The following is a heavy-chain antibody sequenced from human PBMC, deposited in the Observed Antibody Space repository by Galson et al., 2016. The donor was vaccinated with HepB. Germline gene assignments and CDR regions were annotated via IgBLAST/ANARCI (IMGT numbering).Heavy chain of an antibody. CDR2: ISGSGDKT. CDR1: GFTLSSYA. D-gene: IGHD2-2*01. Sequence: SLRLSCAASGFTLSSYAMSWIRLAPGEGPEWVSVISGSGDKTYYANLVKGRFTISRDNSKNTLYLQMNSLRAEDTAVYYCAAAPYCSATSCPPDYWGQGTLVTVSS. J-gene: IGHJ4*02. CDR3: AAAPYCSATSCPPDY. V-gene: IGHV3-23*01.